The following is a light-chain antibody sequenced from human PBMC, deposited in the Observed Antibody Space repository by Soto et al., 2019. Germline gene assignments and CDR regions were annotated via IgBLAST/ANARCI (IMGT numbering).Light chain of an antibody. CDR1: QSISRY. CDR2: AAS. CDR3: QQSYGTPRT. Sequence: DIQMTQSPSSLSASVGDRVTITCRASQSISRYLNWYQQEPGKAPKVLIHAASSLQSGVPSRFSGSGSGTDFTLTISSLQPEDFATYYCQQSYGTPRTFGQGTKLEI. V-gene: IGKV1-39*01. J-gene: IGKJ2*01.